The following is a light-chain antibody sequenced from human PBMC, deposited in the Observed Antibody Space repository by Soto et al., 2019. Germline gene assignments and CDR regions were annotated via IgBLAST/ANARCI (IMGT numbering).Light chain of an antibody. CDR2: GIS. J-gene: IGKJ4*01. CDR1: QNLLHTDGKTY. Sequence: DIVMTQTPLSLSVTPGQPASISCKSSQNLLHTDGKTYFYWYLQKPGQPPQLLIYGISNRFSGVPNRFSGSGSWTTFTLKISRVEAEDVGVSYYLQSIQPPFTFGGGTKVELK. V-gene: IGKV2D-29*01. CDR3: LQSIQPPFT.